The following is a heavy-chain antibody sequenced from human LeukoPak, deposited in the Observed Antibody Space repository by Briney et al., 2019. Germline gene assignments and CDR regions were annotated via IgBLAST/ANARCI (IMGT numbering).Heavy chain of an antibody. Sequence: ASVKVSCKASGGTFSSYAISWVRQAPGQGLEWMGGIIPIFGTANYAQKFRGRVTITTDESTSAAYMELSSLRSEDTAVYYCARDRDYGVWAFDIWGQGTMVTVSS. CDR1: GGTFSSYA. J-gene: IGHJ3*02. V-gene: IGHV1-69*05. CDR2: IIPIFGTA. CDR3: ARDRDYGVWAFDI. D-gene: IGHD4/OR15-4a*01.